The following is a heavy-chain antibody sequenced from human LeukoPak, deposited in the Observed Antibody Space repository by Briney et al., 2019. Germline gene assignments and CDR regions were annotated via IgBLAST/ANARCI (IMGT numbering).Heavy chain of an antibody. D-gene: IGHD1-26*01. CDR1: GYTFTSYG. Sequence: GAAVKVSCKASGYTFTSYGISWVRQAPGQGLEWMGWISAYNGNTNYAQKLQGRDTMTTDTSTSTAYMELRSLRSDDTAVYYCARDSGELPEDYFDYWGQGTLVTVSS. J-gene: IGHJ4*02. CDR3: ARDSGELPEDYFDY. CDR2: ISAYNGNT. V-gene: IGHV1-18*01.